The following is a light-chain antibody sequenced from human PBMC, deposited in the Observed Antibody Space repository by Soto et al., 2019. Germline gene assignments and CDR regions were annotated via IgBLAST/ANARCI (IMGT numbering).Light chain of an antibody. Sequence: QSVLTQPPSVSGAPGQRVTISCTGRSSKIGAGYDVHWYQQLPGTAPKLLIYANNNRPSWVPDRFSGSKSGTSASLAITGLQAEDEADYYCQSYDSSRYVFGTGTKVTVL. V-gene: IGLV1-40*01. CDR1: SSKIGAGYD. CDR2: ANN. CDR3: QSYDSSRYV. J-gene: IGLJ1*01.